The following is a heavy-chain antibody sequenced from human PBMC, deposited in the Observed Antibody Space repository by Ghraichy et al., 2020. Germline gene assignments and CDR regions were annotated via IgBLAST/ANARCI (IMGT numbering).Heavy chain of an antibody. CDR2: IHYTGTT. CDR1: GGSIVDTTSY. J-gene: IGHJ3*02. Sequence: SETLSLTCTVSGGSIVDTTSYWGWIRQPPGKRLEWIGNIHYTGTTNYSPSLNSRVTISVDTSKSQFSLKLTSVTAADTALYYCARLCIGSYRDCFNAFDTWGQGTMVTVSS. CDR3: ARLCIGSYRDCFNAFDT. V-gene: IGHV4-39*01. D-gene: IGHD6-19*01.